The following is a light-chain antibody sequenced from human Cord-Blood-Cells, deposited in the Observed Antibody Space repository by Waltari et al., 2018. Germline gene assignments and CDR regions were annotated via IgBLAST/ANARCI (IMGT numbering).Light chain of an antibody. Sequence: DIQLTQSPASLSASVGDRVTITCRASQSISSYLNWYQQQPGKAPKLLLNASSSLQSGVPSRLSGSGSGTDFTLTISSMQPEDFATYYCQQSYSTPPSTFGQGTKLEIK. CDR1: QSISSY. J-gene: IGKJ2*01. CDR3: QQSYSTPPST. CDR2: ASS. V-gene: IGKV1-39*01.